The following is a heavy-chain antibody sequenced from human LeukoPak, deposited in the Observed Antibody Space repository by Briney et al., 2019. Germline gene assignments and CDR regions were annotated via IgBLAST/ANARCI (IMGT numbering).Heavy chain of an antibody. CDR3: ARDLTLMDSPLGYYFDY. CDR1: RYTFTSYY. CDR2: INPSGGST. V-gene: IGHV1-46*01. D-gene: IGHD3-16*01. J-gene: IGHJ4*02. Sequence: ASVKVSCKPSRYTFTSYYMHWVRQAPGQGLEWMGIINPSGGSTSYAQKFQGRVTMTRDTSTSTVYMELSSLRSEDTAVYYCARDLTLMDSPLGYYFDYWGQGTLVTVSS.